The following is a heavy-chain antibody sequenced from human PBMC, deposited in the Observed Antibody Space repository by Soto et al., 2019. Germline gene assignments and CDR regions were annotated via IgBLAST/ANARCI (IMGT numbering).Heavy chain of an antibody. J-gene: IGHJ4*02. D-gene: IGHD1-7*01. Sequence: SETLSLTCTVSGGSISSGDYYWSWIRQPPGKGLEWIAYIYYSGNTYYNPSLKSRVTISLDTSKNQFSLVLSSVTAADTAVYYCARVNNWNYPVDFWGQGTLVTVSS. CDR1: GGSISSGDYY. CDR3: ARVNNWNYPVDF. V-gene: IGHV4-30-4*01. CDR2: IYYSGNT.